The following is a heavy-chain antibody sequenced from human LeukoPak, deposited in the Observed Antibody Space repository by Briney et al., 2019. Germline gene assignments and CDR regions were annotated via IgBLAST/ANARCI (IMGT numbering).Heavy chain of an antibody. CDR2: ISGSGGST. V-gene: IGHV3-23*01. CDR3: AKEGVLYDYGDPVSEY. D-gene: IGHD4-17*01. J-gene: IGHJ4*02. CDR1: GFTFSSYA. Sequence: PGGSLRLSCAASGFTFSSYAMSWVRQAPGKGLEWVSAISGSGGSTYYADSVKGRFTISRDNSKNTLYLQMNSLRAEDTAVYYCAKEGVLYDYGDPVSEYWGQGALVTVSS.